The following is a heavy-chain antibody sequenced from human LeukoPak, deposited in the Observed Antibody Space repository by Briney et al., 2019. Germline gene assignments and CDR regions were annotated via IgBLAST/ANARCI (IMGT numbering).Heavy chain of an antibody. CDR2: ISYDGSNK. V-gene: IGHV3-30*01. D-gene: IGHD3-9*01. J-gene: IGHJ4*02. Sequence: GRSLRLSCAASGFTFSSYAMHWVRQAPGKGLEWVAVISYDGSNKYYADSVKGRFTISRDNSKNTLYLQMNSLRAEDRAVYYCARDRQAGYYYFDYWGQGTLVTVSS. CDR1: GFTFSSYA. CDR3: ARDRQAGYYYFDY.